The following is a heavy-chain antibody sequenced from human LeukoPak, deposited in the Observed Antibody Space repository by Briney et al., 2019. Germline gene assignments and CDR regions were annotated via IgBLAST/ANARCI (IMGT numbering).Heavy chain of an antibody. Sequence: SGPTLVKPTPTLTLTCTVSGFSLSTSGVGVGWIRQPPGKALEWLALIYWDDDKRYSPSLKSRLTITKDTSKNQVVLTMTNMDPVDTAPHYSALSSYGGYAFENWGQGTLVTVSS. CDR1: GFSLSTSGVG. J-gene: IGHJ4*02. CDR2: IYWDDDK. D-gene: IGHD5-12*01. CDR3: ALSSYGGYAFEN. V-gene: IGHV2-5*02.